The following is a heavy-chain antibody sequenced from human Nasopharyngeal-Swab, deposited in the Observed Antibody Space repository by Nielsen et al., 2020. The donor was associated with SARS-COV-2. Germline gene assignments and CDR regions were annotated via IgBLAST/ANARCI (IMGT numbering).Heavy chain of an antibody. Sequence: WIRQPPGQGLEWIGYIYTSGSTNYNPSLKSRVTISVDTSKNQFSLKLSSVTAADTAVYYCARGRVVPAASRYGMDVWGQGTTVTVSS. CDR2: IYTSGST. D-gene: IGHD2-2*01. CDR3: ARGRVVPAASRYGMDV. V-gene: IGHV4-4*08. J-gene: IGHJ6*02.